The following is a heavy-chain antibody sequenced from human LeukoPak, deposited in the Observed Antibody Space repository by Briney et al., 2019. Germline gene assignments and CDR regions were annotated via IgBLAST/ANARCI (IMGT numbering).Heavy chain of an antibody. Sequence: PGGSLRLSCAASGFTFSNYWMSWVRQAPGKGLEWVANIKQDGSDKYYVDSVKGRFTISRDNAKNSLYLQMNSLRAEDTAVYYCARATTLFGVDKYFHYWGQGTPVTVS. V-gene: IGHV3-7*05. CDR3: ARATTLFGVDKYFHY. CDR1: GFTFSNYW. D-gene: IGHD3-3*01. CDR2: IKQDGSDK. J-gene: IGHJ4*02.